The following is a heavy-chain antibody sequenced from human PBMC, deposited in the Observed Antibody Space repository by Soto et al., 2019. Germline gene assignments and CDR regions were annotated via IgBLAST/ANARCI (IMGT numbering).Heavy chain of an antibody. Sequence: SETLSLTCTVSGGSISSYYWSWIRQPAGKGLEWIGRIYTSGSTNYNPSLKSRVTMSVDTSKNQFSLRLSSVTAADTTVYYCARALYNWMLLGYNWFDPWGQGTLVTVSS. D-gene: IGHD1-20*01. J-gene: IGHJ5*02. CDR3: ARALYNWMLLGYNWFDP. CDR1: GGSISSYY. CDR2: IYTSGST. V-gene: IGHV4-4*07.